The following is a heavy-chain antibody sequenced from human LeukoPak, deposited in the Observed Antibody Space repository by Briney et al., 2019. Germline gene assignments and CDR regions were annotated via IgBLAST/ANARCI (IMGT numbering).Heavy chain of an antibody. D-gene: IGHD3-22*01. CDR2: IYYSGST. J-gene: IGHJ4*02. CDR1: GGSISSSSYY. V-gene: IGHV4-39*07. CDR3: AMSPANSFFRLLLRWGVDY. Sequence: ASETLSLTCTVSGGSISSSSYYWGWIRQPPGKGLEWIGSIYYSGSTYYNPSLKSRVTISVDTSKNQFSLKLSSVTAADTAVYYCAMSPANSFFRLLLRWGVDYWGQGTLVTVSS.